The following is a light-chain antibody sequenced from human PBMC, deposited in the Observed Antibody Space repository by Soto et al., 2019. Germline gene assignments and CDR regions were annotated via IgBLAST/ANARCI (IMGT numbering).Light chain of an antibody. Sequence: EIVLTQSPGTLSLSPGERATLSCRASQSVSSSYLAWYQQKPGQAPRLLIYGASSRATGIPDRFSGSGSGTDFTLTLSRREPEDFAVYYCQQYGSSPQTFGQGTKLEIK. CDR1: QSVSSSY. J-gene: IGKJ2*01. V-gene: IGKV3-20*01. CDR3: QQYGSSPQT. CDR2: GAS.